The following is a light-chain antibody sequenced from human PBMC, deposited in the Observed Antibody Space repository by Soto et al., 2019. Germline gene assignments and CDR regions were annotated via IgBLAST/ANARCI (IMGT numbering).Light chain of an antibody. J-gene: IGLJ2*01. CDR1: ISDVGGYNY. CDR3: SSYTRSSLVV. V-gene: IGLV2-14*01. Sequence: QSALTQPASVSGSPGQSITISCTGTISDVGGYNYVSWYQQHPGKAPKLIIYEVSNRPSGVSSRFSGSKSDNTASLTISGLQAEDEADYYCSSYTRSSLVVFGGGTKLTVL. CDR2: EVS.